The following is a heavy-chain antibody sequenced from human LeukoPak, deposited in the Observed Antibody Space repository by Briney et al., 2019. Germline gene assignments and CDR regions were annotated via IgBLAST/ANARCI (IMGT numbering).Heavy chain of an antibody. CDR3: ARVDYDSSGLFDY. J-gene: IGHJ4*02. CDR1: GGSFSGYY. CDR2: INHSRST. V-gene: IGHV4-34*01. Sequence: SETLSLTCAVYGGSFSGYYWSWIRQPPGKGLEWIGEINHSRSTNYNPSLKSRVTISVDTSKNQFSLKLSSVTAADTAVYYCARVDYDSSGLFDYWGQGTLVTVSS. D-gene: IGHD3-22*01.